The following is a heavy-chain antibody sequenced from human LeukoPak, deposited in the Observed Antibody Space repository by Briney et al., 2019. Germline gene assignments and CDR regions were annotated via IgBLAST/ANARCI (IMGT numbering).Heavy chain of an antibody. J-gene: IGHJ3*02. CDR1: GGSITSYY. Sequence: SETLSLTCTVSGGSITSYYWSWIRQPPGKGLEWIGYIYYSGSTNYNPSLKSRVTISVDTSKNQFSLKLSSVTAADTAVYCCAREEASHAFDIWGQGTMVTVSS. CDR2: IYYSGST. CDR3: AREEASHAFDI. V-gene: IGHV4-59*01.